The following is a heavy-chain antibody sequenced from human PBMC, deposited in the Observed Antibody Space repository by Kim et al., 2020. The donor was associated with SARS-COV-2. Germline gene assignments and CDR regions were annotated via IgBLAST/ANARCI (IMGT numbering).Heavy chain of an antibody. J-gene: IGHJ4*02. V-gene: IGHV3-30*18. Sequence: GGSLRLSCAASGFTFSSYGMHWVRQAPGKGLEGVAVISYDGSNKYYADSVKGRFTISRDNSKNTLYLQMNSLRAEDTAVYYCAKDREGIAAAANGWGQGTLVTVSS. CDR2: ISYDGSNK. CDR3: AKDREGIAAAANG. D-gene: IGHD6-13*01. CDR1: GFTFSSYG.